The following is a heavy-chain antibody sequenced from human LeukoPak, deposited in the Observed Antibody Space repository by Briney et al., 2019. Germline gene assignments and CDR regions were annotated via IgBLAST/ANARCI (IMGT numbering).Heavy chain of an antibody. Sequence: GGSLRLSCAASGFTFSSYSMNWVRQAPGKVLEWVSSISTSSSYIYYADSVKGRFTISRDNAKNSLYLQMNSLRAEDTAVYYCATTTEDDFWSGQVSYYFDYWGQGTLVTVSS. J-gene: IGHJ4*02. CDR1: GFTFSSYS. D-gene: IGHD3-3*01. CDR2: ISTSSSYI. V-gene: IGHV3-21*01. CDR3: ATTTEDDFWSGQVSYYFDY.